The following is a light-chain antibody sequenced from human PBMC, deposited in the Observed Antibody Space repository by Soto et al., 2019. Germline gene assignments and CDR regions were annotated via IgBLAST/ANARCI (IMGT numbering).Light chain of an antibody. Sequence: EIVMTQSPATLSVSPGDRVTLSCRASQSVSSYLAWYQHKPGQPPRLLIYAASTRATGIPARFSGSGSGTEFTLTTSSRQSEDVSVYYCQQWSEWPLLTFGQGTRLEIK. CDR2: AAS. V-gene: IGKV3-15*01. CDR3: QQWSEWPLLT. CDR1: QSVSSY. J-gene: IGKJ5*01.